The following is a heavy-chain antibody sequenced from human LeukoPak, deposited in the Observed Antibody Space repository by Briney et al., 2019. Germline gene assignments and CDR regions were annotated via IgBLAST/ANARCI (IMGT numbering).Heavy chain of an antibody. CDR1: GFTFSSYA. CDR2: ISGSGGST. V-gene: IGHV3-23*01. D-gene: IGHD3-22*01. J-gene: IGHJ5*02. Sequence: GASLRLSCAASGFTFSSYAMSWVRQAPGKGLEWVSAISGSGGSTYYAGSVKGRFTISRDNSKNTLYLQMNSLRAEDTAVYYCANGDSSGYYYFNWFDPWGQGTLVTVSS. CDR3: ANGDSSGYYYFNWFDP.